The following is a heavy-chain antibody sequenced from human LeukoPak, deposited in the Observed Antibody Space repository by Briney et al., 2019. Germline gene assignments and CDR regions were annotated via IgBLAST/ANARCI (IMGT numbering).Heavy chain of an antibody. Sequence: GGSLRLSCAASRFTFSSYSMNWVRQAPGKGLEWISYIRNEYSNIYYAGSVKGRFTISRDNSKNTLYLQMNNLRAEDTAMYYCAKDPRDHSYGWSWRYFDYWGQGTLVTVSS. CDR2: IRNEYSNI. CDR1: RFTFSSYS. J-gene: IGHJ4*02. D-gene: IGHD5-18*01. CDR3: AKDPRDHSYGWSWRYFDY. V-gene: IGHV3-48*01.